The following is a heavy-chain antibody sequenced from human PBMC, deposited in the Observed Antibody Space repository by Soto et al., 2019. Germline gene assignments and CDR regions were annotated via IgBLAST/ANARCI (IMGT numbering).Heavy chain of an antibody. CDR3: ASRVPRISYLGVVDY. CDR1: AVSISNDGYF. V-gene: IGHV4-31*03. Sequence: QVQLQESGPGLVEPSQTLSLTCTVSAVSISNDGYFWTWIRQRAGKGPEWIRYISNSGSAFSNPALTSRLAFSIDTSKNQCSLKLTSTTAADTVIYYCASRVPRISYLGVVDYWGHGTLVTVSS. CDR2: ISNSGSA. J-gene: IGHJ4*01. D-gene: IGHD2-15*01.